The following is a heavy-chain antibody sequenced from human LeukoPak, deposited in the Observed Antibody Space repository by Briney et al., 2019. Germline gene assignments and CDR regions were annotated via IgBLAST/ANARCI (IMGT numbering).Heavy chain of an antibody. CDR2: IIPIFGTA. D-gene: IGHD6-13*01. Sequence: WASVKVSCKASGGTFSSYAISWVRQAPGQGLEWMGGIIPIFGTANYAQKFQGRVTITADKSTSTAYMELSSLRSEDTAVYYCASLREGSSWYGYWGQETLVTVSS. CDR1: GGTFSSYA. J-gene: IGHJ4*02. CDR3: ASLREGSSWYGY. V-gene: IGHV1-69*06.